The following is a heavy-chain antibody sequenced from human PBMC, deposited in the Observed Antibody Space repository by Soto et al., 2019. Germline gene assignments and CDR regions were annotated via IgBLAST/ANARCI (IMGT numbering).Heavy chain of an antibody. Sequence: GGSLRLSCAASGFIFSTHAMTWVRQAPGKGLEWVATVTGNSGGIFHADSVKGRFTISRDNSKNTLYLQMNSLRAEDTAVYYCARERYDSSGYLVDYWGQGTLVTVSS. J-gene: IGHJ4*02. CDR2: VTGNSGGI. D-gene: IGHD3-22*01. V-gene: IGHV3-23*01. CDR1: GFIFSTHA. CDR3: ARERYDSSGYLVDY.